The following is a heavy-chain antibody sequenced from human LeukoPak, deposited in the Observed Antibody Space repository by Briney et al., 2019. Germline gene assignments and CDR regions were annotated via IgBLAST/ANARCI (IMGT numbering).Heavy chain of an antibody. CDR3: ARDLMYGDYTPHDH. V-gene: IGHV4-38-2*02. CDR1: GYSISSGYY. CDR2: IYHSGST. Sequence: PSETLPLTCAVSGYSISSGYYWGWIRQPPGKGLEWIGSIYHSGSTYYNPSLKSRVTISVDTSKNQFSLKLSSVTAADTAVYYCARDLMYGDYTPHDHWGQGTLVTVSS. J-gene: IGHJ4*02. D-gene: IGHD4-17*01.